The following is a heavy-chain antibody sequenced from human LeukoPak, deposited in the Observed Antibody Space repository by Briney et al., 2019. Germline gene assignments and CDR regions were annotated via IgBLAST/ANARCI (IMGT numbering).Heavy chain of an antibody. CDR1: GFTFSTYG. CDR2: IRYVGINK. CDR3: ARVTGHYDSSGYYLTTSDAFDI. V-gene: IGHV3-30*02. Sequence: GGSLRLSCAASGFTFSTYGMHWVRQAPGKGLEWVSFIRYVGINKYYADSVKGRFTISRDNAKNSLYLQMNSLRAEDTAVYYCARVTGHYDSSGYYLTTSDAFDIWGQGTMVTVSS. J-gene: IGHJ3*02. D-gene: IGHD3-22*01.